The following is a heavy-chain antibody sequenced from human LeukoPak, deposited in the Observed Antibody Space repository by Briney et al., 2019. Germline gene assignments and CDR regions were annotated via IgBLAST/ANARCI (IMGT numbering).Heavy chain of an antibody. J-gene: IGHJ4*02. CDR2: IRYDGSNK. CDR3: AKGGRTYYYDSSGYKIDY. CDR1: GFTFSSYG. D-gene: IGHD3-22*01. Sequence: GGSLRLSCAASGFTFSSYGMHWVRQAPGKGLEWVAFIRYDGSNKYYADSVKGRFTISRDNSKNTLYLQMNSLRAEDTAVYYCAKGGRTYYYDSSGYKIDYWGQGTLVTASS. V-gene: IGHV3-30*02.